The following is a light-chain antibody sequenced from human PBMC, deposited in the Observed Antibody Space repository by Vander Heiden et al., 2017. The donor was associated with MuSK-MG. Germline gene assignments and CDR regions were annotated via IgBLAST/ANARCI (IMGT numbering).Light chain of an antibody. CDR1: KLGDKY. J-gene: IGLJ2*01. CDR3: QEWEIRTVI. CDR2: QDR. Sequence: SYPLALPPSMSVSPGQTASITCSGDKLGDKYACWYQQKPGQSPRVGIYQDRKRQSGIPERLSGANSATTAILTIRGTQAMDEADDYCQEWEIRTVIFGGGTKLTVL. V-gene: IGLV3-1*01.